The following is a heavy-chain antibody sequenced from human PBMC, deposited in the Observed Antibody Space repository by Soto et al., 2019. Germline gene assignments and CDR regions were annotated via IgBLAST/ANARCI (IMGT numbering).Heavy chain of an antibody. D-gene: IGHD5-18*01. CDR2: IYYSGST. Sequence: QVQLQESGPGLVKPSQTLSLTCTVSGGSISSGGYYWSWIRQHPGKGLEWIGYIYYSGSTYYNPFLKSRVTISVDTSKNQFSLKLSSVTAADTAVYYCARSTGYSYGTFYFDYWGQGTLVTVSS. CDR3: ARSTGYSYGTFYFDY. V-gene: IGHV4-31*03. J-gene: IGHJ4*02. CDR1: GGSISSGGYY.